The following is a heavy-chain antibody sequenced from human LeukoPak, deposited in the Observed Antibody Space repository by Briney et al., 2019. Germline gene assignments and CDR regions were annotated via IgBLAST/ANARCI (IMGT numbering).Heavy chain of an antibody. Sequence: ASVKVSYKASGYTFTSYDINWVRQATGQGLEWMGWMNPNSGNTGYAQKFQGRVTMTRNTSISTAYMELSSLRSEDTAVYYCARVSTYFGVVTDFDYWGQGTLVTVSS. CDR2: MNPNSGNT. CDR3: ARVSTYFGVVTDFDY. J-gene: IGHJ4*02. V-gene: IGHV1-8*01. CDR1: GYTFTSYD. D-gene: IGHD3-3*01.